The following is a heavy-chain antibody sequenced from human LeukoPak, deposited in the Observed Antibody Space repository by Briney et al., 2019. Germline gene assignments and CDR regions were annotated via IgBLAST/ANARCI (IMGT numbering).Heavy chain of an antibody. V-gene: IGHV1-2*02. Sequence: ASVKVSCKASEYTFTGYYIHWVRQAPGQGLEWRGWINPNSGGTNYAQKFQGRVTMTRDTSISTAYMELSSLRSDDTAVYYCARRSRDGYIPQAYFDYWGQGTLVTASS. CDR1: EYTFTGYY. CDR3: ARRSRDGYIPQAYFDY. CDR2: INPNSGGT. J-gene: IGHJ4*02. D-gene: IGHD5-24*01.